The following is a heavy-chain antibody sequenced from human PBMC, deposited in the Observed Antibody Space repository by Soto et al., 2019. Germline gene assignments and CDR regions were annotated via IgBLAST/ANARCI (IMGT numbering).Heavy chain of an antibody. J-gene: IGHJ4*02. CDR1: GFTVSSNY. CDR2: IYSGGST. V-gene: IGHV3-53*04. Sequence: GGSLRLSCAASGFTVSSNYMSWVRQAPGKGLEWVSVIYSGGSTYYADSVKGRFTISRHNSKNTLYLQMNSLRAEDTAVYYCVRARIAAAGTISVRYFDYWGQGALVTVSS. CDR3: VRARIAAAGTISVRYFDY. D-gene: IGHD6-13*01.